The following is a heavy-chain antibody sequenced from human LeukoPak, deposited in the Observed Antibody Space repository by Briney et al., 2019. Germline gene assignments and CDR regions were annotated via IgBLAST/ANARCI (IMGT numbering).Heavy chain of an antibody. V-gene: IGHV3-48*01. D-gene: IGHD6-13*01. CDR2: ISSSSSTI. CDR1: GFTFSSYS. J-gene: IGHJ5*02. CDR3: ARDLVAAAGDNWFDP. Sequence: GGSLRLSCAASGFTFSSYSMNWVRQAPGKGLEWVSYISSSSSTIYYADSVKGRFTISRDNAKNSLYLQMNSLRAEDTAVYYCARDLVAAAGDNWFDPWGQGTLVTVSS.